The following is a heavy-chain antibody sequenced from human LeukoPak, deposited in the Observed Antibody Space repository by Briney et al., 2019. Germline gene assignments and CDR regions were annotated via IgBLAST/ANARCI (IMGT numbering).Heavy chain of an antibody. D-gene: IGHD3-10*01. CDR3: AKVRFGVTARYYFDY. CDR2: ISGSGAST. J-gene: IGHJ4*02. CDR1: GFTVSSNS. V-gene: IGHV3-23*01. Sequence: QPGGSLRLSCAASGFTVSSNSMSWVRQAPGKGLEWVSVISGSGASTYYADSVKGRFTISRDNSKNTLYLQMNSLRAEDTAVYYCAKVRFGVTARYYFDYWGQGTLVTVSS.